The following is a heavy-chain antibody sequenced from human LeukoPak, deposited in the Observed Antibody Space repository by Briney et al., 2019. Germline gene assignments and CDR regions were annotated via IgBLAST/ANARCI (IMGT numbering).Heavy chain of an antibody. CDR1: GGSISGGGYS. CDR2: IYHSGST. V-gene: IGHV4-30-2*01. D-gene: IGHD3-16*02. Sequence: SETLSLTCAVSGGSISGGGYSWSWIRQPPGKGLEWIGYIYHSGSTYYNPSLKSRVTISVDRSKNQFSLKLSSVTAADTAVYYCARVPYGLGELSLYPFDYWGQGTLVTVSS. CDR3: ARVPYGLGELSLYPFDY. J-gene: IGHJ4*02.